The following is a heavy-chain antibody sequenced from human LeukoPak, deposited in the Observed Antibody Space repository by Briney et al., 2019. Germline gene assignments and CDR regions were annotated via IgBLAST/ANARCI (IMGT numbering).Heavy chain of an antibody. CDR3: ARRAVATTHYYYHYMDV. CDR2: IYPGDSDT. J-gene: IGHJ6*03. CDR1: GYSFTSYW. Sequence: GESLKISCKGSGYSFTSYWIGWVRQMPGKGLEWMGIIYPGDSDTRYSPSFQGQVTISADKSISTAYLQWSSLKASDTAMYYCARRAVATTHYYYHYMDVWGKGTTVTVSS. V-gene: IGHV5-51*01. D-gene: IGHD5-12*01.